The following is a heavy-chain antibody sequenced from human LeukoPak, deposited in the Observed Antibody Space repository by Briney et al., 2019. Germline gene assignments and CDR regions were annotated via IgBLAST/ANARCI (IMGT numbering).Heavy chain of an antibody. J-gene: IGHJ4*02. Sequence: ASVKVSCKASGGTFSSYAISWVRQAPGQGLEWMGRIIPILGIANYAQKFQGRVTITADKSTSTAYMELSSLRSEDTAVYYCARDADWLLYFDYWGQGTLVTVSS. V-gene: IGHV1-69*04. CDR1: GGTFSSYA. CDR3: ARDADWLLYFDY. CDR2: IIPILGIA. D-gene: IGHD3/OR15-3a*01.